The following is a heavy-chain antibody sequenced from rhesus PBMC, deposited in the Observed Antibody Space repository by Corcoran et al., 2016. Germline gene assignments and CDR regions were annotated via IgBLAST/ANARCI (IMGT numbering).Heavy chain of an antibody. CDR1: GGSISSNW. V-gene: IGHV4-173*01. CDR2: ISGSGGST. J-gene: IGHJ5-1*01. Sequence: LQLQESGPGLVKPSETLSLTCVVSGGSISSNWWSWTCQPPGKGLERIGRISGSGGSTSYNPSRKSRVTISTDTSKNQFSLRLSSVTAADTAVYYCARTYCSGTYCTIGYNRFDVWGPGVLVTVSS. CDR3: ARTYCSGTYCTIGYNRFDV. D-gene: IGHD2-15*01.